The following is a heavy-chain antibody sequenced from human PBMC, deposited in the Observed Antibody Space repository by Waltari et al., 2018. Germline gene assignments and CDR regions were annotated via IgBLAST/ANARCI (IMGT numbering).Heavy chain of an antibody. CDR3: ARSGYSVAVATLFDY. CDR1: GGTFSSST. Sequence: QVQLVQSGAEGKKPGSSVKVSCKASGGTFSSSTISWVRKAPGQGLEWMGRIIPILCIANYAKKFQGRATITADKSTSTAYMELSSLRSEDTAVYYCARSGYSVAVATLFDYWGQGTLVTVSS. V-gene: IGHV1-69*02. J-gene: IGHJ4*02. D-gene: IGHD6-19*01. CDR2: IIPILCIA.